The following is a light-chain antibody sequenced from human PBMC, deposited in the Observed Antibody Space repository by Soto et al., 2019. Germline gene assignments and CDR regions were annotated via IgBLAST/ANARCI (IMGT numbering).Light chain of an antibody. V-gene: IGKV3-11*01. J-gene: IGKJ4*01. Sequence: EIVMTQSPATLSVSPGERATLSCRASQSVGSDLAWYQQKSGQPPRLLIHTASSRATGIPARFSGYGSRTDFTLTISSPEPEDIAVYYCQERSRWPRATFGGGTKVDIK. CDR2: TAS. CDR1: QSVGSD. CDR3: QERSRWPRAT.